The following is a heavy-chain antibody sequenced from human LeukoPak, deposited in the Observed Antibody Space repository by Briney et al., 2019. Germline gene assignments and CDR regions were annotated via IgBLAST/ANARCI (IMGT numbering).Heavy chain of an antibody. CDR2: ISYDGSNK. V-gene: IGHV3-30*18. D-gene: IGHD3-10*01. CDR1: GFTFSSYG. J-gene: IGHJ4*02. CDR3: AKSHSYYYGSGSYHTPTPFDY. Sequence: QPGRSLRLSRAASGFTFSSYGMHWVRQAPGKGLEWVAVISYDGSNKYYADSVKGRFTISRDNSKNTLYLQMNSLRAEDTAVYYCAKSHSYYYGSGSYHTPTPFDYWGQGTLVTVSS.